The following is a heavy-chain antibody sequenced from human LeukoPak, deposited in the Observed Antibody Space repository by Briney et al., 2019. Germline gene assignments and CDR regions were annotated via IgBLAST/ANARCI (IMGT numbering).Heavy chain of an antibody. J-gene: IGHJ1*01. CDR1: GGTFSSYA. V-gene: IGHV1-69*01. Sequence: ASVMVSCKASGGTFSSYAISWVRQAPGQGLEWMGGIIPIFGTANYAQKFQGRVTITADESTSTAYMELSSLRSEDTAVYYCARDGYYYDSSGYYYGDFQHWGQGTLVTVSS. D-gene: IGHD3-22*01. CDR3: ARDGYYYDSSGYYYGDFQH. CDR2: IIPIFGTA.